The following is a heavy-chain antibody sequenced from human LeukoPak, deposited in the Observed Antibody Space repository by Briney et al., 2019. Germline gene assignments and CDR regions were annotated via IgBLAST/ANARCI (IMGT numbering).Heavy chain of an antibody. Sequence: PGGSLRLSCAASGFTFSSYSMNWVRQAPGRGLEWVSSISTSSSYIYYADSVKGRFTISRDNSKNTLYLQMNSLRAEDTAVYYCATDGPDSSGYYVQGYWGQGTLVTVSS. CDR2: ISTSSSYI. J-gene: IGHJ4*02. CDR3: ATDGPDSSGYYVQGY. V-gene: IGHV3-21*01. D-gene: IGHD3-22*01. CDR1: GFTFSSYS.